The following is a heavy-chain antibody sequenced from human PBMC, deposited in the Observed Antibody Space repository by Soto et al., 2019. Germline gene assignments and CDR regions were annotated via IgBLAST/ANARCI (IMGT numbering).Heavy chain of an antibody. CDR3: ARGGGVNAPGRWLQFYYYYYGMDV. CDR1: GGSISSGDYY. D-gene: IGHD5-12*01. CDR2: INHSGST. J-gene: IGHJ6*02. V-gene: IGHV4-30-4*01. Sequence: PSETLSLTCTVSGGSISSGDYYWSWIRQPPGKGLEWIGEINHSGSTNYNPSLKSRVTISVDTSKNQFSLKLSSVTAADTAVYYCARGGGVNAPGRWLQFYYYYYGMDVWGQGTTVTVSS.